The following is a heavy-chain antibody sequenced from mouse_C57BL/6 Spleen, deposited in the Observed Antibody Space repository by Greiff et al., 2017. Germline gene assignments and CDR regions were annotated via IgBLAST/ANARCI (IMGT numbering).Heavy chain of an antibody. CDR3: ADDYDAGFAY. CDR2: INPYNGGT. V-gene: IGHV1-19*01. Sequence: EVQLQQSGPVLVKPGASVKMSCKASGYTFTDYYMNWVKQSHGKSLEWIGVINPYNGGTSYNQKFKGKATLTVDTSSSTAYMELISLTSEDSAVXYCADDYDAGFAYWGQGTLVTVSA. J-gene: IGHJ3*01. CDR1: GYTFTDYY. D-gene: IGHD2-4*01.